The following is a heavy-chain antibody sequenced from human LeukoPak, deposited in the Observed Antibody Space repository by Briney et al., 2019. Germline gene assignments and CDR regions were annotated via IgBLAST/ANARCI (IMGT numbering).Heavy chain of an antibody. CDR1: GGSISSGSYY. Sequence: LSLTCTVSGGSISSGSYYMSWIRQAPGKGLEWVSYISSSGSTIYYADSVKGRFTISRDNAKNSLYLQMNSLRAEDTAVYYCAKGPRRRLEQQLVWYFDYWGQGTLVTVSS. CDR3: AKGPRRRLEQQLVWYFDY. V-gene: IGHV3-11*01. CDR2: ISSSGSTI. J-gene: IGHJ4*02. D-gene: IGHD6-13*01.